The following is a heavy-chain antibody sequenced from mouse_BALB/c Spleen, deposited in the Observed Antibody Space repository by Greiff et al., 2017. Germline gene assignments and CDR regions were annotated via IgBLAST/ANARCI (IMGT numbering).Heavy chain of an antibody. CDR1: GFTFSSYG. CDR2: INSNGGST. CDR3: ARDRDMITTDFDY. J-gene: IGHJ2*01. Sequence: EVQVVESGGGLVQPGGSLKLSCAASGFTFSSYGMSWVRQTPDKRLELVATINSNGGSTYYPDSVKGRFTISRDNAKNTLYLQMSSLKSEDTAMYYCARDRDMITTDFDYWGQGTTLTVSS. V-gene: IGHV5-6-3*01. D-gene: IGHD2-4*01.